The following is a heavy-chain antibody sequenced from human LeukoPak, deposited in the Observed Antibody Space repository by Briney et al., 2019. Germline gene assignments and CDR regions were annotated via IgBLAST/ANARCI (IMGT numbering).Heavy chain of an antibody. J-gene: IGHJ5*02. CDR1: GYTFTSYG. V-gene: IGHV1-18*01. Sequence: ASVKVSCKASGYTFTSYGISWVRQAPGQGLEWMGWISAYNGNTNYAQKLQGRVTMTTDTSTSTAYMELRSLRSDDTAVYYCARDETHFYGSGSSNWFDPWGQGILVTVSS. CDR3: ARDETHFYGSGSSNWFDP. CDR2: ISAYNGNT. D-gene: IGHD3-10*01.